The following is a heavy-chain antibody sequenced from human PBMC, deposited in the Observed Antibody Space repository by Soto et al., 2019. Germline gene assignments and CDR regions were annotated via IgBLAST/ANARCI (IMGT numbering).Heavy chain of an antibody. CDR3: AKDESAEDDILTGYYFGY. D-gene: IGHD3-9*01. J-gene: IGHJ4*02. CDR1: GFTFRSYA. CDR2: ISYDGSNK. Sequence: GGSLRLSCAASGFTFRSYAMHWVRQAQGKGLEWVAVISYDGSNKYYADSVKGRFTVSRDNSKNTLYLQMNSQRAEDTAVYYCAKDESAEDDILTGYYFGYWGREPWSPSPQ. V-gene: IGHV3-30-3*01.